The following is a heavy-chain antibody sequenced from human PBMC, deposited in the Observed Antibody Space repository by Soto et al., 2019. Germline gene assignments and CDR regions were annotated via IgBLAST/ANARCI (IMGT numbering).Heavy chain of an antibody. D-gene: IGHD4-17*01. J-gene: IGHJ6*03. CDR3: ARHYRGYGDSPNYYYYYYMDV. CDR1: GGSISSSSYY. Sequence: SETLSLTCTVSGGSISSSSYYWGWIRQPPGKGLEWIGSICYSGSTYYNPSLKSRVTISVDTSKNQFSLKLSSVTAADTAVYYCARHYRGYGDSPNYYYYYYMDVWGKGTTVTVSS. V-gene: IGHV4-39*01. CDR2: ICYSGST.